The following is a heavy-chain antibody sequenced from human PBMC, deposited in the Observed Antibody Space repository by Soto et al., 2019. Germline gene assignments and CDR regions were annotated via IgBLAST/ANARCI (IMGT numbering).Heavy chain of an antibody. CDR3: ARGVLSNDYDYWSGYRFHP. J-gene: IGHJ1*01. V-gene: IGHV1-69*01. CDR2: IIPIFDTS. Sequence: QVQLVQSGAEVKKPGSSVKVSCKASGGTFNSYSVSWVRQAPGQGLEWMGGIIPIFDTSNHAQKFRDRLTIAADASTSTVFMELTSLRSEDTAIYYCARGVLSNDYDYWSGYRFHPWGQGTLVTVSS. D-gene: IGHD3-3*01. CDR1: GGTFNSYS.